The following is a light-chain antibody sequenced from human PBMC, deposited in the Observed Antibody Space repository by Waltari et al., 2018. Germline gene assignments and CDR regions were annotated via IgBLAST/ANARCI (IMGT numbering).Light chain of an antibody. CDR1: SSNIANNA. V-gene: IGLV1-36*01. Sequence: QSVLTQTPSVSEAPRQRVTISCSGSSSNIANNALHSYQQVPGKAPKPLVFADDLLPAGVSDRFSGSKSGTSASLAISGLRSEDEGVYFCAAWDDSLKGVLFGGGTKLTVL. J-gene: IGLJ2*01. CDR3: AAWDDSLKGVL. CDR2: ADD.